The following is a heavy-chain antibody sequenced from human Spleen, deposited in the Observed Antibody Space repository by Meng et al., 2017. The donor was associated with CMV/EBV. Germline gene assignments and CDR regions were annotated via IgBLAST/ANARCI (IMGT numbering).Heavy chain of an antibody. CDR3: ARGTGTTPY. V-gene: IGHV4-59*01. CDR1: GGSISGYY. J-gene: IGHJ4*02. Sequence: SETLSLTCTVSGGSISGYYWSWIRQSPGKGLEWIGYIYDRENYDSETTDFNPSLKSRVTISVDTSKNQISLRLNSVTAADTAVYYCARGTGTTPYWGQGTLVTVSS. CDR2: IYDRENYDSETT. D-gene: IGHD1-1*01.